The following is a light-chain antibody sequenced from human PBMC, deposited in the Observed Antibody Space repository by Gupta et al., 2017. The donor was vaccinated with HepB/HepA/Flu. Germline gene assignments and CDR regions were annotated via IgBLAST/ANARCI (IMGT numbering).Light chain of an antibody. V-gene: IGKV1-9*01. CDR2: TVS. CDR1: QGISNY. CDR3: QHLNSYPPT. J-gene: IGKJ3*01. Sequence: DIQLTQSPSFLSASVGDRVTITCRASQGISNYLAWYQQRPGKAPKLLIYTVSTVQSGVPSRFRGSGSGTEFTLTITSLKPEDIATYYCQHLNSYPPTFGDGTNVDIK.